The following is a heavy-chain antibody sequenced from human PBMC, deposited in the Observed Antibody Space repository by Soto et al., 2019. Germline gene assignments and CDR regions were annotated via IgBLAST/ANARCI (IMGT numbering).Heavy chain of an antibody. CDR3: AKERIFGVVISAFDI. CDR2: ISWNSGSI. Sequence: GGSLRLSCAASGFTFDDYAMHWVRQAPGKGLEWVSGISWNSGSIGYADSVKGRFTISRDNAKNSLYLQMNSLRAEDTALYYCAKERIFGVVISAFDIWGQGTMVTVSS. J-gene: IGHJ3*02. V-gene: IGHV3-9*01. D-gene: IGHD3-3*02. CDR1: GFTFDDYA.